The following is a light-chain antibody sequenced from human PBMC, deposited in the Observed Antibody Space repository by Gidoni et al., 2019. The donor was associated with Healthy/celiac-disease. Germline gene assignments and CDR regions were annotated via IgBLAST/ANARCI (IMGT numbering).Light chain of an antibody. Sequence: SYELTQPPSVSVSPGQTANNTCSGDQLVDKYACWYQQKPGQSPVLVLYHNSKRPSGIPERFSGPNSGNTATLIISGTQAMDEADYYCQAWDSSLVFGGGTKLTVL. CDR3: QAWDSSLV. J-gene: IGLJ2*01. CDR1: QLVDKY. CDR2: HNS. V-gene: IGLV3-1*01.